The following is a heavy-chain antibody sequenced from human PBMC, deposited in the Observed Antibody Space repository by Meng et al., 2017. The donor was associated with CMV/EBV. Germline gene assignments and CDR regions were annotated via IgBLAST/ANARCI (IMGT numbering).Heavy chain of an antibody. CDR3: ARGAPEGY. CDR1: GFTFSSYA. V-gene: IGHV3-30-3*01. CDR2: ISYDGSNK. Sequence: GESLKISCAASGFTFSSYAMHWVRQAPGKGLEWVAVISYDGSNKYYADSVKGRFTISRDNSKNTLYLQMNSLRAEDTAVYYCARGAPEGYWGQGTLVTVSS. J-gene: IGHJ4*02.